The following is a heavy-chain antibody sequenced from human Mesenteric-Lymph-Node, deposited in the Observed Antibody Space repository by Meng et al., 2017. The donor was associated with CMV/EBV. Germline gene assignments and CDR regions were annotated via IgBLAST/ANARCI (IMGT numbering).Heavy chain of an antibody. CDR3: ARGSSYDILTGYFDY. Sequence: QVTFHHGGAGLLKPSETLSVTCAVYGGSFSGYYWNWIRQSPEKGLEWIGEINHSGSTTYNPSFTSRIIISVDTSTNQISLNMSSVTAADTAVYYCARGSSYDILTGYFDYWGQGALVTVSS. CDR1: GGSFSGYY. V-gene: IGHV4-34*01. J-gene: IGHJ4*02. D-gene: IGHD3-9*01. CDR2: INHSGST.